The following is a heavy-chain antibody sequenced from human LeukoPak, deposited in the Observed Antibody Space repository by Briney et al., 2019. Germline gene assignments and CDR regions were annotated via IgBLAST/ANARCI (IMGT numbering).Heavy chain of an antibody. CDR3: ARHGVGGWLRTHFDY. CDR2: IYYSGST. Sequence: SEALSLTCTVSGGSISSSSYYWGWIRQPPGKGLEWIGSIYYSGSTYYNPSLKSRVTISVDTSKNQFSLKLSSVTAADTAVYYCARHGVGGWLRTHFDYWGQGTLVTVSS. V-gene: IGHV4-39*01. CDR1: GGSISSSSYY. D-gene: IGHD5-12*01. J-gene: IGHJ4*02.